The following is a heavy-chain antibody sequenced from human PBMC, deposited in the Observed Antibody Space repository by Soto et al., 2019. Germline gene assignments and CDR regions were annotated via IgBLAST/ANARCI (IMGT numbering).Heavy chain of an antibody. Sequence: PGGSLRLSCAASGFTFSSYGMHWVRQAPGKGLEWVAVISYDGSNKYYADSVKGRFTISRDNSKNTLYLQMNSLRAEDTAVYYCAKGPPQQWLAPSYFDYWGQGTLVTVSS. CDR1: GFTFSSYG. CDR2: ISYDGSNK. CDR3: AKGPPQQWLAPSYFDY. J-gene: IGHJ4*02. V-gene: IGHV3-30*18. D-gene: IGHD6-19*01.